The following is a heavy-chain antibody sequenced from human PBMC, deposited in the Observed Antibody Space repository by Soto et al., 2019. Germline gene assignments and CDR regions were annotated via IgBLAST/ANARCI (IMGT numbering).Heavy chain of an antibody. V-gene: IGHV1-3*01. J-gene: IGHJ4*02. D-gene: IGHD2-15*01. CDR1: GYTFTNYG. Sequence: ASVKVSCKASGYTFTNYGIHWVRQAPGQRLEWMGWINAGNGNTKYSQKLQGRVAITRDTSASTAYMELSSLRSEDTAVYYCARDKPDCSGGSCYHLDYWGQGALVTVSS. CDR2: INAGNGNT. CDR3: ARDKPDCSGGSCYHLDY.